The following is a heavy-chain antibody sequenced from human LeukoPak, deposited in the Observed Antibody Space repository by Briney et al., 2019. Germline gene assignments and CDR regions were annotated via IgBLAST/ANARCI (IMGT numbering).Heavy chain of an antibody. Sequence: GGSLRLSCAASGFTFTSYYMHWVRQAPGQGLEWMGIINPSGGSTSYAQKFQGRVTMTRDTSTSTVYMELSSLRSEDTAVYYCAREPQVYYGSGSHPAGFDYWGQGTLVTVSS. CDR3: AREPQVYYGSGSHPAGFDY. V-gene: IGHV1-46*01. CDR1: GFTFTSYY. D-gene: IGHD3-10*01. J-gene: IGHJ4*02. CDR2: INPSGGST.